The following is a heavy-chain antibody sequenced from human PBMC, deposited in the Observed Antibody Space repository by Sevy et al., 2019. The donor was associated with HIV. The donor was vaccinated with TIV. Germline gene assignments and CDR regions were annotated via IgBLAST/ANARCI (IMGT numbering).Heavy chain of an antibody. D-gene: IGHD6-19*01. CDR3: ARDQQGSSSGWYKFDAFDI. CDR1: GFTFSNYW. Sequence: GGSLRLSCVGSGFTFSNYWMHWVRQAPGKGLVWVSRINGDGRSTSYADSVRGRFTISRDNAKNTLYLQMNSLRVEDTDVYFCARDQQGSSSGWYKFDAFDIWGQGTMVTVSS. J-gene: IGHJ3*02. V-gene: IGHV3-74*01. CDR2: INGDGRST.